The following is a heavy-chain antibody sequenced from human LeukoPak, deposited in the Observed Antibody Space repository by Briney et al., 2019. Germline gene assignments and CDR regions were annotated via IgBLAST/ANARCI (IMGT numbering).Heavy chain of an antibody. CDR2: ISSSSSYI. D-gene: IGHD3-22*01. V-gene: IGHV3-21*01. CDR1: GFTFSSYS. CDR3: ARDLYYYDSSGYY. J-gene: IGHJ4*02. Sequence: GGSLRLSCAASGFTFSSYSMNWVRQAPGKGLEWVSSISSSSSYIYYADSVKGRFTISRDNAKNSLYLQMNSLRAKDTAVYYCARDLYYYDSSGYYWGQGTLVTVSS.